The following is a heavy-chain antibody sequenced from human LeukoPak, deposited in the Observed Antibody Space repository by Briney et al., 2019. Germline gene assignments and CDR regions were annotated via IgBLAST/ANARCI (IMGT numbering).Heavy chain of an antibody. V-gene: IGHV4-59*01. D-gene: IGHD2/OR15-2a*01. CDR1: AGSISSYY. Sequence: PETLSLTCTVSAGSISSYYWSWIRQLPGKGLEWIGYIYYSGNTNYNPSLKSRVTISVDTSKNQFSLKLSSVTAADTAVYYCARIGGTDCDNTSCRDLLGVDPWGQGTLVTVSS. J-gene: IGHJ5*02. CDR3: ARIGGTDCDNTSCRDLLGVDP. CDR2: IYYSGNT.